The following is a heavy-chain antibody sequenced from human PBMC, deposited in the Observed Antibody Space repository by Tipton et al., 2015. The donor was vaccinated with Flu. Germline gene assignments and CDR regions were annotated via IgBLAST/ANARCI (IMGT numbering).Heavy chain of an antibody. CDR2: IYYSGSS. Sequence: TLSLTCTVSGGSISSYYWSWIRQPPGKGLEWIGCIYYSGSSYYNPSLESRVTISVDTSKNQFSLNLNSVTAADTAVYYCARDQGFGGGLTYDYYAMDVWGQGTTVTVSS. J-gene: IGHJ6*02. CDR3: ARDQGFGGGLTYDYYAMDV. CDR1: GGSISSYY. D-gene: IGHD3-10*01. V-gene: IGHV4-59*12.